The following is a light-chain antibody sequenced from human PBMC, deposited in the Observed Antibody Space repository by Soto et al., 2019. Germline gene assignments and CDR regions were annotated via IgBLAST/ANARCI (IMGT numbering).Light chain of an antibody. CDR2: AAS. CDR1: QGISRY. CDR3: QQYYSYPIFT. J-gene: IGKJ3*01. V-gene: IGKV1-8*01. Sequence: AIRMTQSPSSFSASTGDRVTITCRASQGISRYLAWYQQKPGKAPKLLIYAASTLQSGVPSRFSGSGSGTDFTLTISCLQSEDFATYYCQQYYSYPIFTFGPGTKVDIK.